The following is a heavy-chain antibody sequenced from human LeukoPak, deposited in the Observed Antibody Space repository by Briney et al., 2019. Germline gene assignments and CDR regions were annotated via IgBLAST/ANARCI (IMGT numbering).Heavy chain of an antibody. V-gene: IGHV3-33*01. Sequence: GGSLRLSCAASGFTFSSYGMPWVRQAPGKGLEWVAVIWYDGSNKYYADSVKGRFTISRDNSKNTLYLQMNSLRAEDTAVYYCARDGSYGYYFDYWGQGTLVTVSS. CDR1: GFTFSSYG. D-gene: IGHD5-18*01. CDR3: ARDGSYGYYFDY. J-gene: IGHJ4*02. CDR2: IWYDGSNK.